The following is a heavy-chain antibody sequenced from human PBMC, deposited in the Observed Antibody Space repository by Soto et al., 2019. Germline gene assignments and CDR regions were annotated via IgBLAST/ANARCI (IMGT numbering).Heavy chain of an antibody. D-gene: IGHD3-22*01. V-gene: IGHV3-30-3*01. Sequence: PGGSLRLSCAASGFTFSSYAMHWVRQAPGKGLEWVAVISYDGSNKYYADSVKGRFTISRDNSKNTLYLQMNSLRAEDTAVYYCARPTDSSGHTPFDYWGQGTLVTVSS. CDR2: ISYDGSNK. CDR1: GFTFSSYA. CDR3: ARPTDSSGHTPFDY. J-gene: IGHJ4*02.